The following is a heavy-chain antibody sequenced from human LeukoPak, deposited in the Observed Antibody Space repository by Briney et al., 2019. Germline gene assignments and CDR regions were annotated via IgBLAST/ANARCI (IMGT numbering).Heavy chain of an antibody. Sequence: GGSLRLSCAASGFTVSSNYMSWVRQAPGKGLEWVSVIYSGGSTYYADSVKGRFTISRDNSKNTLYLQMNSLRAEDTAVYYCARGRRCSSTSCYENWFDPWGQGTLVTVSS. V-gene: IGHV3-66*02. J-gene: IGHJ5*02. D-gene: IGHD2-2*01. CDR1: GFTVSSNY. CDR2: IYSGGST. CDR3: ARGRRCSSTSCYENWFDP.